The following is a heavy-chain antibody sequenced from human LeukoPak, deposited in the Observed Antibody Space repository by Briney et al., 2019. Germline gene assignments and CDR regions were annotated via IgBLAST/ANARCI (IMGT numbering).Heavy chain of an antibody. CDR3: ARDRGAVAGQYFDY. Sequence: PGGSLRLSCAASGFTFSAYYMSWIRQAPGKGPEWISYISSSGDSEYYADSVKGRFTISRDNAKKSLYLQMNSLRAEDTAVYYCARDRGAVAGQYFDYWGQGTLVTVSS. D-gene: IGHD6-19*01. V-gene: IGHV3-11*01. J-gene: IGHJ4*02. CDR2: ISSSGDSE. CDR1: GFTFSAYY.